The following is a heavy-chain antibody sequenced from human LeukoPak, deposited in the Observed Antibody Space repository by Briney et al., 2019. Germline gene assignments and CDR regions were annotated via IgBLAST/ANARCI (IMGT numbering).Heavy chain of an antibody. Sequence: GGSLRLSCVASGFTFSSYWMHWVRQAPGKGLVWVSRINSDGSSTSYADSVKGRFTISRDNAKNTLYLQMNSLRAEDTAVYYCASFAYSSSSSWNYWGQGTLVTVSS. V-gene: IGHV3-74*01. CDR2: INSDGSST. D-gene: IGHD6-6*01. CDR3: ASFAYSSSSSWNY. CDR1: GFTFSSYW. J-gene: IGHJ4*02.